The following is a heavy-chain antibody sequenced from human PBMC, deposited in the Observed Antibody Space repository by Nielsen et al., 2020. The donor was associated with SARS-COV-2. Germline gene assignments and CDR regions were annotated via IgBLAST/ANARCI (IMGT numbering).Heavy chain of an antibody. Sequence: SLKISCAASGFTFSTYWMHWVRHAPGKGLVWVSRINFDGSSTSYADSVKGRFTISRDNAKNTLYLQMNSLRAEDTAVYYCARWGSGSSYYFDYWGQGTLVTVSS. D-gene: IGHD3-10*01. CDR1: GFTFSTYW. CDR2: INFDGSST. J-gene: IGHJ4*02. CDR3: ARWGSGSSYYFDY. V-gene: IGHV3-74*01.